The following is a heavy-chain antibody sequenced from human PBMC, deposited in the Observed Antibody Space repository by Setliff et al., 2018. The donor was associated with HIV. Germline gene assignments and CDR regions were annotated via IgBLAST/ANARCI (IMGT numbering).Heavy chain of an antibody. V-gene: IGHV4-4*09. Sequence: SETLSLTCTVSGGSISSYYWSWIRQPPGKAREWIGYIYTSGSTNYNPPLKSRGTISVDTSATQFSPKRSSVTAADTAVYFCARRSDWFDPGGQETLVTVS. CDR3: ARRSDWFDP. J-gene: IGHJ5*02. CDR1: GGSISSYY. CDR2: IYTSGST.